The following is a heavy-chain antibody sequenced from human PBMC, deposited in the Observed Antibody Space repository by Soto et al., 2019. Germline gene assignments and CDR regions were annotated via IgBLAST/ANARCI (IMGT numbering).Heavy chain of an antibody. Sequence: ASVKVSCKASGYTFTSYYMHWVRQAPGQGLEWMGIINPSGGTTSYAQKFQGRVTMTRDTSTSTVYMELSSLRSEDTAVYYCAREGRSGSSGWPLDPVLENWFDPWGQGTLVTVSS. CDR1: GYTFTSYY. D-gene: IGHD6-19*01. CDR3: AREGRSGSSGWPLDPVLENWFDP. CDR2: INPSGGTT. V-gene: IGHV1-46*01. J-gene: IGHJ5*02.